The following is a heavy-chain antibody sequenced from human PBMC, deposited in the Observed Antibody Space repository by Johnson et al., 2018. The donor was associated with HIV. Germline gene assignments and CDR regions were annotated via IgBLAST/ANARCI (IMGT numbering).Heavy chain of an antibody. D-gene: IGHD3-3*01. Sequence: VQLVESGGGLVQPGGSLRLSCAASGFTFADYAMHWARQTPGKGLEWVSGISWDSGGIGYADSVRGRFTISRDNAKNSLFLQMNSLRAEDTAVYYCARASLEWLLSLIPLGAFDIWGQGTMVTVSS. CDR2: ISWDSGGI. CDR1: GFTFADYA. CDR3: ARASLEWLLSLIPLGAFDI. J-gene: IGHJ3*02. V-gene: IGHV3-9*01.